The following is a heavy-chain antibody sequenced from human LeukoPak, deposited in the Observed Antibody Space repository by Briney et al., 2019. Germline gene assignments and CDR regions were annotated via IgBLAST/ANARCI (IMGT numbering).Heavy chain of an antibody. CDR3: AKGTTGMAPRGYFDD. CDR2: IWYDGSNK. V-gene: IGHV3-33*06. D-gene: IGHD5-18*01. Sequence: GGSLRLSCAASGFNFSSYGMHWVRQAPGKGLEWVAGIWYDGSNKKFGDSVKGRFTISRDNSKNTLYLQMNSLTVEDTAVYYCAKGTTGMAPRGYFDDWGQGTLVTVSS. CDR1: GFNFSSYG. J-gene: IGHJ4*02.